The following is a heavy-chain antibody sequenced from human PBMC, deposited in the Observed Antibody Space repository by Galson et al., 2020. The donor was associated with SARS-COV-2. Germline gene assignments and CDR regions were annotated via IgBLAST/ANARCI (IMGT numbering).Heavy chain of an antibody. Sequence: GGSLRLSCAASGFTFSSYGMHWVRQAPGKGLEWVAVIWYDGSNKYYADSVKGRFTISRDNSKNTLYLQMNSLRAEDTAVYYCARVVLRSWALGYWCQGTLVTVSS. CDR1: GFTFSSYG. V-gene: IGHV3-33*01. J-gene: IGHJ4*02. CDR2: IWYDGSNK. D-gene: IGHD3-22*01. CDR3: ARVVLRSWALGY.